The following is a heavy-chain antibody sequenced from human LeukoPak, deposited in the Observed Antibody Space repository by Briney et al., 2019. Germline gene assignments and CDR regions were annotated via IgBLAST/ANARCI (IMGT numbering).Heavy chain of an antibody. V-gene: IGHV3-30*02. Sequence: GGSLRLSCAASGFTFSSYGMHWVRQAPGKGLEWVAFIRYDGSNKYYADSVKGRFTISRDNSKNTLYLQMNSLRAEDTAVYYCAKLTMITFEGVGSADYWGQGTLVTVSS. CDR1: GFTFSSYG. CDR2: IRYDGSNK. J-gene: IGHJ4*02. D-gene: IGHD3-16*01. CDR3: AKLTMITFEGVGSADY.